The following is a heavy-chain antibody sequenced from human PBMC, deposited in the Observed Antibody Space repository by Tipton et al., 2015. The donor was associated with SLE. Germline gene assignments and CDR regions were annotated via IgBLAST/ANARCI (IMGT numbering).Heavy chain of an antibody. CDR1: GASISTYY. D-gene: IGHD4-23*01. Sequence: TLSLTCTVSGASISTYYWSWIRQPPGKGLEWIGYVSYSGGTNYNPSLKSRVTISVDTSKNQLSLKLSSVTAADTAVYYCARDQTTVVTRGYYYYYMDVWGKGTTVTVSS. J-gene: IGHJ6*03. CDR3: ARDQTTVVTRGYYYYYMDV. CDR2: VSYSGGT. V-gene: IGHV4-59*01.